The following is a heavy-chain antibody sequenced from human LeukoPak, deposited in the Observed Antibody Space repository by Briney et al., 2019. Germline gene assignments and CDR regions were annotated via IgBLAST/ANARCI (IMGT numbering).Heavy chain of an antibody. CDR3: AREGSDYYDFWSGYSPKFDY. Sequence: GASVKVSCKASGGTFSSYAISWVRQAPGQGLEWMGIINPSGGSTSYAQKFQGRVTMTRDTSTSTVYMELSSLRSEDTAVYYCAREGSDYYDFWSGYSPKFDYWGQGTLVTVSS. CDR1: GGTFSSYA. D-gene: IGHD3-3*01. J-gene: IGHJ4*02. V-gene: IGHV1-46*01. CDR2: INPSGGST.